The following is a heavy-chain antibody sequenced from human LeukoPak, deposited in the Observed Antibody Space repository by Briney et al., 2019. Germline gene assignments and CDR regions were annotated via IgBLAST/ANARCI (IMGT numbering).Heavy chain of an antibody. J-gene: IGHJ4*02. CDR1: GFTFSSYW. CDR2: IKQDGSEK. Sequence: PGGSLRLSCAASGFTFSSYWMSWVRQAPGKGLEWVANIKQDGSEKYYVDSVKGRFTISRDNAKNSLYLQMYSLRAEDTAVYYCARVGSRRGSGGSCYKYWGQGTLVTVSS. V-gene: IGHV3-7*01. CDR3: ARVGSRRGSGGSCYKY. D-gene: IGHD2-15*01.